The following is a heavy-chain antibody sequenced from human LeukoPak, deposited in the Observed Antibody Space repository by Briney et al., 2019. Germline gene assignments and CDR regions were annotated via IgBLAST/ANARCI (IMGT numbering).Heavy chain of an antibody. CDR2: INHSGST. CDR3: ASRDSTYYGPFDY. D-gene: IGHD3-10*01. Sequence: PSETLSLTCAVYGGSFSGYYWSWIRQPPGKGLDWIGEINHSGSTNYNPSLKSRVTISVDTSKNQFSLKRSSVTAADTAVYYCASRDSTYYGPFDYWGQGTLVTVSS. CDR1: GGSFSGYY. V-gene: IGHV4-34*01. J-gene: IGHJ4*02.